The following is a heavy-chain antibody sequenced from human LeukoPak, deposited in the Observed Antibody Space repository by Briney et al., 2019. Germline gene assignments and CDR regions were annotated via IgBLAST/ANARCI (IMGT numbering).Heavy chain of an antibody. D-gene: IGHD2-15*01. CDR1: GFTFSSYP. J-gene: IGHJ4*02. CDR3: TKKYCSGGSCYSSLDC. V-gene: IGHV3-23*01. CDR2: ISAGGGST. Sequence: GGSLRLSCAASGFTFSSYPMSWVRQAPGKGLEWVSAISAGGGSTYYADSVKGRLTISRDASKNTLYLQMNSLRADDTALYYCTKKYCSGGSCYSSLDCWGQGTLVTVSS.